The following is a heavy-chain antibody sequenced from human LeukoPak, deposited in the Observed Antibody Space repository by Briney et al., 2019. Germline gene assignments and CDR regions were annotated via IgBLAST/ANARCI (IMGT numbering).Heavy chain of an antibody. CDR1: GGSISSGGYY. CDR2: IYYSGST. D-gene: IGHD1/OR15-1a*01. CDR3: ARRTPKLYYYYMDV. V-gene: IGHV4-31*03. Sequence: SQTLSLTCTVSGGSISSGGYYWSWIRQHPGKVLEWIGYIYYSGSTYYNPSLKSRVTISVDTSKNQFSLKLSSVTAADTAVYYCARRTPKLYYYYMDVWGKGTTVTVSS. J-gene: IGHJ6*03.